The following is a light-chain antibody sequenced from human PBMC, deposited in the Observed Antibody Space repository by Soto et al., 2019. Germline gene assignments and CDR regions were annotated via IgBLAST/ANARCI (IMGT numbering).Light chain of an antibody. CDR3: ISYTSSTAYV. J-gene: IGLJ1*01. V-gene: IGLV2-14*01. Sequence: QSVLTQPASVSGSPGQSISLSCTGTSSDIGAYNYVSWYQHHPGKAPQLIIYNVNNRPSGISNRFSGSKSGNTASLTISGLQAEDEADYHCISYTSSTAYVFGTGTKLTVL. CDR1: SSDIGAYNY. CDR2: NVN.